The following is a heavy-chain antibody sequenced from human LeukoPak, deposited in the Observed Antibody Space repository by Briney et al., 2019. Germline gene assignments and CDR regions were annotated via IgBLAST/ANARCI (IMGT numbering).Heavy chain of an antibody. J-gene: IGHJ4*02. CDR1: GVTFSDYY. CDR2: IYHSGST. CDR3: AGIPFY. Sequence: LRLSCAASGVTFSDYYMTWIRQAPGKGLEWIGEIYHSGSTNYNPSLKSRVTISVDKSKNQFSLKLSSVTAADTAVYYCAGIPFYWGQGTLVTVSS. V-gene: IGHV4-34*08. D-gene: IGHD5-18*01.